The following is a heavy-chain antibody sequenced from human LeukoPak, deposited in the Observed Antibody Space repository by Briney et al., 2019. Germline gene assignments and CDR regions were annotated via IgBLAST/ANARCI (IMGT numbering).Heavy chain of an antibody. J-gene: IGHJ3*02. CDR3: AKGGYFAFET. Sequence: PGGSLRLSCAASGFTFRTYQMQGADQAPGKGVECVSSINRSDRTYYTDCVKGRFTISRDNSKNTLYLKMSSLRAEEKAVYYGAKGGYFAFETWGQGTMVAVSS. D-gene: IGHD2-2*03. V-gene: IGHV3-23*01. CDR1: GFTFRTYQ. CDR2: INRSDRT.